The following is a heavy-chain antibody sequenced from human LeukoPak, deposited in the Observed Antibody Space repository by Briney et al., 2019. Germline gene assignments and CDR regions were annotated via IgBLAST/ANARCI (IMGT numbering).Heavy chain of an antibody. V-gene: IGHV4-39*01. CDR3: ARRGGSGRAFDY. CDR1: GASISGGTYY. Sequence: SETLSLTCSVSGASISGGTYYWGWIRQPPGKGRGWIGSIYYTGSTYDNPSRNSRVTISVDTSKNLFFLKLSSVTAADAAVYYCARRGGSGRAFDYWGQGTLVTVSS. CDR2: IYYTGST. D-gene: IGHD1-26*01. J-gene: IGHJ4*02.